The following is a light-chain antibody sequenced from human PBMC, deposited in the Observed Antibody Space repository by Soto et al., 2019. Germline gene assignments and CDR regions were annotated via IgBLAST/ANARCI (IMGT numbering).Light chain of an antibody. V-gene: IGLV3-12*02. CDR3: SSYTSSSTRV. CDR1: NIGSKA. J-gene: IGLJ3*02. CDR2: SDS. Sequence: SYELTQPHSVSVATAQMARITCGGNNIGSKAVHWYQQKPGQDPVLVIYSDSNRPSGIPERFSGSKSGNTASLTISGLQAEDEADYYCSSYTSSSTRVFGGGTKLTVL.